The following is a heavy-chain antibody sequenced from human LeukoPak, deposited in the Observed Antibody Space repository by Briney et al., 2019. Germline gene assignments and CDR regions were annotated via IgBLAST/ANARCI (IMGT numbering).Heavy chain of an antibody. Sequence: KPSETLSLTCAVYGGSFSGYYWGWIRQPPGKGLEWIGSIYYSGSTYYNPSLKSRVTISVDTSKNQSSLKLSSVTAADTAVYYCARELELLWFGELLPNWFDPWGQGTLVTVSS. CDR1: GGSFSGYY. D-gene: IGHD3-10*01. V-gene: IGHV4-34*01. J-gene: IGHJ5*02. CDR3: ARELELLWFGELLPNWFDP. CDR2: IYYSGST.